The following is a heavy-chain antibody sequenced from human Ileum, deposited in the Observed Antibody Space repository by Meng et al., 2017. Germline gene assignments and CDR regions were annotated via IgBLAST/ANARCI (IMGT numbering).Heavy chain of an antibody. CDR2: IHYSGSR. J-gene: IGHJ4*02. CDR1: GGSVSSASYY. D-gene: IGHD3-10*01. CDR3: ARFYGSGTFEVHDY. Sequence: QVQLKESGPGLVRPSETLSLTCNVSGGSVSSASYYWSWIRQSPGKGLEWIGLIHYSGSRNYNPSLKSRVTMSVDTSKNQVSLRLTSVTAADTAVYYCARFYGSGTFEVHDYWGQGTLVTVSS. V-gene: IGHV4-61*01.